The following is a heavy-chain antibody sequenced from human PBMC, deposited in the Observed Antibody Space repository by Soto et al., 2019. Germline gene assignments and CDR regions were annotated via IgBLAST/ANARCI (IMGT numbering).Heavy chain of an antibody. CDR2: ISGSGGST. V-gene: IGHV3-23*01. Sequence: GGSLRLSCAASGFTFSSYAMSWVRQAPGKGLEWVSAISGSGGSTYYADSVKGRFTISRDNSKNTLYLQMNSLRAEDTAVYYCARDRILRYFDWFLSYYYGMDVWGQGTTVTVSS. CDR3: ARDRILRYFDWFLSYYYGMDV. J-gene: IGHJ6*02. CDR1: GFTFSSYA. D-gene: IGHD3-9*01.